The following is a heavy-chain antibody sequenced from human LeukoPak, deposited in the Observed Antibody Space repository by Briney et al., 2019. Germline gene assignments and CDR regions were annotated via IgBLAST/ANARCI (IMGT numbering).Heavy chain of an antibody. D-gene: IGHD4-17*01. J-gene: IGHJ4*02. CDR2: ISGSGGST. V-gene: IGHV3-23*01. CDR3: ARDDTVTTRVGFID. Sequence: TGGSLRLSCAASGFTFSSYAMSWVRQAPGKGLEWVSAISGSGGSTYYADSVKGRFTISRDNTKNSLYLQMNSLRAEDTAVYYCARDDTVTTRVGFIDWGQGTLVTVSS. CDR1: GFTFSSYA.